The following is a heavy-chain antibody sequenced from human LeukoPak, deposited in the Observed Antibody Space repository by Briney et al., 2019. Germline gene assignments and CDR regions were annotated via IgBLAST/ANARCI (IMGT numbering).Heavy chain of an antibody. CDR2: IYHSGST. Sequence: PSGTLSLTCTVSGGSISSSHWWSWVRQSPGKGLEWIGEIYHSGSTNYNPSLKSRVTISVDKSKNQFSLKLSSVTAADTAVYYCATTPPGIAAAGMGSYWGQGTLVTVSS. CDR1: GGSISSSHW. D-gene: IGHD6-13*01. CDR3: ATTPPGIAAAGMGSY. V-gene: IGHV4-4*02. J-gene: IGHJ4*02.